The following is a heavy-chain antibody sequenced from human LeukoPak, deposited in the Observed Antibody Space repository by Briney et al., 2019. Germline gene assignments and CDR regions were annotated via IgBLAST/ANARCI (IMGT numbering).Heavy chain of an antibody. J-gene: IGHJ4*02. V-gene: IGHV3-66*01. D-gene: IGHD3-22*01. CDR3: ARFSSGYYQPLDY. Sequence: GGSLRLSCAVSGFTVSSNYMSWVRQAPGKGLEWVSVIYSGGSTYYADSVKGRFTISRDNSKNTLYLQMNSLRAEDTAVYYCARFSSGYYQPLDYCGQGTLVTVSS. CDR1: GFTVSSNY. CDR2: IYSGGST.